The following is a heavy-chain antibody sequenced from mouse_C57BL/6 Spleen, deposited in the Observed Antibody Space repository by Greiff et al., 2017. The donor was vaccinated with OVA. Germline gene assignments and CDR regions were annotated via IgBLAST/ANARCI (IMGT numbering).Heavy chain of an antibody. CDR3: ARSAGYFDY. Sequence: EVKLQQSGPELVKPGASVKISCKASGYTFTDYYMNWVKQSHGKSLEWIGDINPNNGGTSYNQKFKGKATLPVDKSSSTTYMELRSLTSEDSAVYYCARSAGYFDYWGQGTTLTVSS. V-gene: IGHV1-26*01. CDR1: GYTFTDYY. D-gene: IGHD6-1*01. CDR2: INPNNGGT. J-gene: IGHJ2*01.